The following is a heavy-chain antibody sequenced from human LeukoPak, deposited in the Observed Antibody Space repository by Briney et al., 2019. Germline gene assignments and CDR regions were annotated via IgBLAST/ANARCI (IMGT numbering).Heavy chain of an antibody. V-gene: IGHV1-2*02. D-gene: IGHD6-19*01. J-gene: IGHJ3*02. Sequence: GASVKVSCKASGYTFTGYYMHWVRQAPGQGLEWMGWINPNSGGTNYAQKFQGRVTMTRDTSISTAYMELSRLRSDDTAVYYCARVRPRSIAVAGTGGCGTLDAFDIWGQGTMVPVSS. CDR1: GYTFTGYY. CDR2: INPNSGGT. CDR3: ARVRPRSIAVAGTGGCGTLDAFDI.